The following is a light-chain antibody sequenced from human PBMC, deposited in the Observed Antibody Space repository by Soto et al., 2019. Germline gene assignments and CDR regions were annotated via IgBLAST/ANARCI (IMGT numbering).Light chain of an antibody. Sequence: QSVLTQPPSASGSPGQSVTISCTGTSSDVGGYNFVSWYQQHPGKAPKLMIYEVSERPSGVPDRFSGSKSGNTASLTVSGLQAEDEADYYCSSYARNRDVLFGGGTKLTV. CDR3: SSYARNRDVL. J-gene: IGLJ2*01. V-gene: IGLV2-8*01. CDR1: SSDVGGYNF. CDR2: EVS.